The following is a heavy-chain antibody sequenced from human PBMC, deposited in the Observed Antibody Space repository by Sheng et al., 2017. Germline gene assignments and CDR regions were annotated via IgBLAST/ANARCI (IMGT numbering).Heavy chain of an antibody. D-gene: IGHD2-15*01. CDR1: GYTFINHD. CDR2: MNPNRGDK. Sequence: QVQLVQSGAEVKQPGASVKVSCKASGYTFINHDIFWVRQSTGQGLEWMGWMNPNRGDKGHAQKFQGRITLSRDTSISTAYMELSSLRSEDTAVYYCTRVPQVWGYWWFDSWGQGTLVTVSS. CDR3: TRVPQVWGYWWFDS. V-gene: IGHV1-8*03. J-gene: IGHJ5*01.